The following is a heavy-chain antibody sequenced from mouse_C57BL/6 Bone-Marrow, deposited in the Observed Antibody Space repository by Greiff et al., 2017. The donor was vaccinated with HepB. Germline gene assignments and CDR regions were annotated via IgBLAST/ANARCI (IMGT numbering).Heavy chain of an antibody. Sequence: QVQLKESGAELVRPGASVTLSCKASGYTFTDYEMHWVKQTPVHGLEWIGAIDPETGGTAYNQKFKGKAILTADKSSSTAYMELRSLTSEDSAVYYCTREGWRDFDYRGQGTTLTVSS. V-gene: IGHV1-15*01. D-gene: IGHD3-3*01. CDR2: IDPETGGT. CDR3: TREGWRDFDY. J-gene: IGHJ2*01. CDR1: GYTFTDYE.